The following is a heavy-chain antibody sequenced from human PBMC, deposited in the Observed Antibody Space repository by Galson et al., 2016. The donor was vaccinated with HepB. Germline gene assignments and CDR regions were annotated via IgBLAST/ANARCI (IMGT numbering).Heavy chain of an antibody. J-gene: IGHJ6*02. CDR2: ISYAGSSK. CDR3: AKGGDCGGDCYLPYYYYGMDV. Sequence: SLRLSCAASGFTFSTYGMHWVRQAPGKGLEWVAVISYAGSSKYYADSVKGRFTISRDNSKITLYLQMNSLRAEDTAVYFCAKGGDCGGDCYLPYYYYGMDVWGQGTTVTVSS. CDR1: GFTFSTYG. V-gene: IGHV3-30*18. D-gene: IGHD2-21*02.